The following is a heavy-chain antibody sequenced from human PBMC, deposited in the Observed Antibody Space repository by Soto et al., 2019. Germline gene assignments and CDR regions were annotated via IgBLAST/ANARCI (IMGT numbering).Heavy chain of an antibody. CDR1: GYTFTGYY. J-gene: IGHJ3*02. CDR3: ARALGYCSSTSCPGDAFDI. CDR2: INPNSGGT. Sequence: GASVKVSCKASGYTFTGYYMHWVRQAPGQGLEWMGWINPNSGGTNYAQKFQGWVTMTRDTSISTAYMELSRLRSDDTAVYYCARALGYCSSTSCPGDAFDIWGQGTMVTVSS. V-gene: IGHV1-2*04. D-gene: IGHD2-2*01.